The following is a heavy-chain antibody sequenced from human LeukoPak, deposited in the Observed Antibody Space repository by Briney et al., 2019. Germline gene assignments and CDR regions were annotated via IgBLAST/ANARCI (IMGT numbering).Heavy chain of an antibody. Sequence: PGGSLRLSCAASGFTFSNAWMSWVRQAPGKGLEWMGGFDPEDGETIYAQKFQGRVTMTEDTSTDTAYMELSSLRSEDTAVYYCATDRRRSSSWFGFNFDYWGQGTLVTVSS. CDR2: FDPEDGET. J-gene: IGHJ4*02. CDR3: ATDRRRSSSWFGFNFDY. D-gene: IGHD6-13*01. CDR1: GFTFSNAW. V-gene: IGHV1-24*01.